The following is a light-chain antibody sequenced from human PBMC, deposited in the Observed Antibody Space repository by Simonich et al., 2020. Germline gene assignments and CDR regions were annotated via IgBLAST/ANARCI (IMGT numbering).Light chain of an antibody. V-gene: IGLV2-14*01. CDR2: DVS. J-gene: IGLJ2*01. CDR3: SSYTSSSTLV. CDR1: SNDVGGYNY. Sequence: QSALTQPASVSGSPGQSITISCTGTSNDVGGYNYVSWYHQNPGKAPKLMIYDVSKRPSGVPHRFSGSKSGNTASLTISWLQAEDEADYYCSSYTSSSTLVFGGGTKLTVL.